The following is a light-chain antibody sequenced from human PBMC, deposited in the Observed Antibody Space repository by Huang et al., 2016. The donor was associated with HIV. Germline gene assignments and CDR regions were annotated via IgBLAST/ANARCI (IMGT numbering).Light chain of an antibody. CDR1: QNISKS. CDR3: QQSFSVPRT. CDR2: TAS. V-gene: IGKV1-39*01. J-gene: IGKJ1*01. Sequence: DIQMTQSPPSLSASVGDRVTFTCRANQNISKSLNWYQQKSGRAPKLLIYTASTLENGVPSRCSGSGSGSRFILNITNLQPEDFATYYCQQSFSVPRTFGRGTTLE.